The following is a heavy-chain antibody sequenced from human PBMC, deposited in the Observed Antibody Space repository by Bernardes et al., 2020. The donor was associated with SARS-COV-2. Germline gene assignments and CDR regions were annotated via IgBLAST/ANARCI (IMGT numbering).Heavy chain of an antibody. CDR1: GGSVSRGSYL. CDR2: IYYSGST. D-gene: IGHD3-22*01. Sequence: DTLSLTCTVSGGSVSRGSYLWSWIRQPPGKGLEWIGYIYYSGSTNYNPSLKGRGTISLDRSENQFSLNLASVTAADTAVYYCARGGAEKYDTTGYYWSFDYWGQGTLVTVSS. CDR3: ARGGAEKYDTTGYYWSFDY. V-gene: IGHV4-61*01. J-gene: IGHJ4*02.